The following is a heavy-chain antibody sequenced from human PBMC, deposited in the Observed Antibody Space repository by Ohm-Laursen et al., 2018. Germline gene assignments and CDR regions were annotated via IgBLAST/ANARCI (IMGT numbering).Heavy chain of an antibody. V-gene: IGHV3-9*01. Sequence: SLRLSCAASGFTFDDYAMHWVRQAPGKGLEWVSGISRNSGSIGYADSVKGRFTISRDNAKNSLYLQMNGLRAEDTAVYYCARELGIPVTPIDYWGQGTRVTVSS. J-gene: IGHJ4*02. CDR1: GFTFDDYA. D-gene: IGHD2-2*01. CDR2: ISRNSGSI. CDR3: ARELGIPVTPIDY.